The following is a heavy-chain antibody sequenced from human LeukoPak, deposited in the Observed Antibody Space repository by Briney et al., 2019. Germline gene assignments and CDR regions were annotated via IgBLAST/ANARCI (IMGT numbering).Heavy chain of an antibody. CDR3: AKMSSNHYGSGSTRDYYFDY. V-gene: IGHV3-9*01. J-gene: IGHJ4*02. CDR2: ISWNSGSI. Sequence: PGGSLRLSCAASGFTFDDYAMHWVRQAPGKGLEWVSGISWNSGSIGYADSVKGRFTISRENAKNSLYLQMNSLRPEDTALYYCAKMSSNHYGSGSTRDYYFDYWGQGTLVTVSS. D-gene: IGHD3-10*01. CDR1: GFTFDDYA.